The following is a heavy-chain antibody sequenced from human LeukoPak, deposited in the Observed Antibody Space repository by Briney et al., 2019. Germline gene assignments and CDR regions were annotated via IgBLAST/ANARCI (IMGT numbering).Heavy chain of an antibody. CDR1: GYTLTELS. Sequence: ASVKVSCKVSGYTLTELSMHWVRQAPGKGLEWMGGFDPEDGETIYAQKFQGRVTMTEDTSTDTAYMELSSLRSEDTAVYYCAGRPTGTTLPHVDYWGQGTLVTVSS. CDR2: FDPEDGET. CDR3: AGRPTGTTLPHVDY. D-gene: IGHD1-1*01. V-gene: IGHV1-24*01. J-gene: IGHJ4*02.